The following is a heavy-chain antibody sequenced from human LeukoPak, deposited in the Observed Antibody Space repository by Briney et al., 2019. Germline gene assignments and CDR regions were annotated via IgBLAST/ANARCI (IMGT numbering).Heavy chain of an antibody. CDR1: GYTFTGYY. D-gene: IGHD3-3*01. CDR2: INPNSGGT. J-gene: IGHJ4*02. Sequence: ASVKASYKASGYTFTGYYMHGVRQAPGQGLEWRGWINPNSGGTNYGQKFQGRVTMTRDTSISTAYMELSRLRSDDTAVYYCARDSARVASFDYWGQGTLVTVSA. CDR3: ARDSARVASFDY. V-gene: IGHV1-2*02.